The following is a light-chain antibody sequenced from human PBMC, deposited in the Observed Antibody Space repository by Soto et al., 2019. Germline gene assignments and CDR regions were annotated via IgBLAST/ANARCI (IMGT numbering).Light chain of an antibody. CDR3: QQYGSSHMYT. Sequence: DIVLTQSPGTLSLSPGERATLSCRASQSLSGNYLAWYQQRPGQPPRLHIYGASSRATGIPDRFSGSGSGTDFTLTISRLEPEDFAVYICQQYGSSHMYTFGQGTKLEIK. CDR1: QSLSGNY. CDR2: GAS. J-gene: IGKJ2*01. V-gene: IGKV3-20*01.